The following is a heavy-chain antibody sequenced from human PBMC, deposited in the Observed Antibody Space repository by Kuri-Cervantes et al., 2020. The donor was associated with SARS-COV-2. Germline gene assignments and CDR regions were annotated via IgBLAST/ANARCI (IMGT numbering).Heavy chain of an antibody. CDR2: ISSNGGST. J-gene: IGHJ3*02. D-gene: IGHD2-2*01. CDR3: AKDIKSQLPHDAFDI. V-gene: IGHV3-64*02. Sequence: GESLKISCAASGFTFSSYAMHWVRQAPGKGLEYVSAISSNGGSTYYADSVEGRFTISRDNSKNTLYLQMNSLRAEDTAVYYCAKDIKSQLPHDAFDIWGQGTMVTVSS. CDR1: GFTFSSYA.